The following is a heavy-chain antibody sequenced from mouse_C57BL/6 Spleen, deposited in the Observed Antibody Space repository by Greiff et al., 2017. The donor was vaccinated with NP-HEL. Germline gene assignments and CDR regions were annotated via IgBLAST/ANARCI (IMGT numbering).Heavy chain of an antibody. CDR3: ARGIYYDYDGPSMDY. CDR1: GYTFTGYW. Sequence: QVQLKESGAELMKPGASVKLSCKATGYTFTGYWIEWVKQRPGHGLEWIGEILPGSGSTNYNEKFKGKATFTADTSSNTAYMQLSSLTTEDSAIYYCARGIYYDYDGPSMDYWGQGTSVTVSS. CDR2: ILPGSGST. D-gene: IGHD2-4*01. V-gene: IGHV1-9*01. J-gene: IGHJ4*01.